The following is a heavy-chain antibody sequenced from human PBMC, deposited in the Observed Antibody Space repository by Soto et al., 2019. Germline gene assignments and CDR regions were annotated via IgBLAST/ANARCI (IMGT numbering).Heavy chain of an antibody. V-gene: IGHV1-69*13. CDR2: IIPIFGTA. CDR1: GGTFSSYA. CDR3: ASSVAKYYYYGMDV. Sequence: SVKVSCKASGGTFSSYAISWVRQAPGQGLEWMGGIIPIFGTANYAQKFQGRVTITADESTSTAYMELSSLRSEDTAVYYCASSVAKYYYYGMDVWGQGTTVTVYS. D-gene: IGHD5-12*01. J-gene: IGHJ6*02.